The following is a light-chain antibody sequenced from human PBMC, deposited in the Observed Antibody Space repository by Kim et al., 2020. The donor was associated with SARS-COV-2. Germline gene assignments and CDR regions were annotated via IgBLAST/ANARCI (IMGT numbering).Light chain of an antibody. Sequence: GAWVKLTCSRSSGHSSYAIAWHQQQPGKGPRYLMKVNSDGSHSRGDGIPDRFSGSSSGAERYLTISSLQSKDEADYYCQTWGTGLVFGGGTKLTVL. CDR1: SGHSSYA. CDR3: QTWGTGLV. CDR2: VNSDGSH. V-gene: IGLV4-69*01. J-gene: IGLJ3*02.